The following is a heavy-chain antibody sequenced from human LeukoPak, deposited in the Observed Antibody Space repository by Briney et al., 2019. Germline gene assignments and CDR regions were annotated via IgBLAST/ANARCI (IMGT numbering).Heavy chain of an antibody. CDR1: GYTFTGYY. J-gene: IGHJ5*02. V-gene: IGHV1-2*02. CDR3: ARDSLSTSWINNWFDP. D-gene: IGHD6-13*01. CDR2: INPNSGGT. Sequence: ASVKASCKASGYTFTGYYMHWVRQAPGQGLEWMGWINPNSGGTNYAQKFQGRVTVTRDTSISTAYMELTRLTSDDTAVYYCARDSLSTSWINNWFDPWGQGTLVTVSS.